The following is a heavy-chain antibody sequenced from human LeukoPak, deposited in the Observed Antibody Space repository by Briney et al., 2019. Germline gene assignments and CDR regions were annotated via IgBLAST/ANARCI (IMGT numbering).Heavy chain of an antibody. CDR1: GGSLNSYY. CDR3: ARGRISNWGFEGTLFDA. CDR2: ITHSGGT. Sequence: PSETLSLTCTVSGGSLNSYYRSWIRQPPGKGLEWNGFITHSGGTDFDSSLGGRVTISVDTSKNQFSLSLTSMTAADTAVYFCARGRISNWGFEGTLFDAWGQGVLVTVSS. J-gene: IGHJ4*02. V-gene: IGHV4-59*01. D-gene: IGHD7-27*01.